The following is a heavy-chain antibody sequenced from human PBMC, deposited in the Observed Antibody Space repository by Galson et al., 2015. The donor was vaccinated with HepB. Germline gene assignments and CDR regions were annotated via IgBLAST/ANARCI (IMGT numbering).Heavy chain of an antibody. D-gene: IGHD3-22*01. CDR3: AKGYSDSSGYYLAFDV. J-gene: IGHJ3*01. CDR1: RFTFSNYA. Sequence: SLRLSCAASRFTFSNYAMTWVRQAPGKGLEWVSAISASGGSTYYADSVKGRFTISRDNSKNTLYLQMNSLRAEDTAVYYCAKGYSDSSGYYLAFDVWGQGTMVTVSS. CDR2: ISASGGST. V-gene: IGHV3-23*01.